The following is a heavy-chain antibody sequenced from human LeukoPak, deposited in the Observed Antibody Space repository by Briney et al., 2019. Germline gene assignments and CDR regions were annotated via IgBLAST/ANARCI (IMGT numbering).Heavy chain of an antibody. CDR2: ISCSGSTI. Sequence: GGSLKLSCAASGFTFSSYEMNWVRQAPGKGLEWVSYISCSGSTILYADSVKRRFNLSRDNAENSLYLQMNSLTAEDTAVYYCARLRSPYCSGGSCYQYYYYYYMDVWGKGTTVTVSS. D-gene: IGHD2-15*01. CDR1: GFTFSSYE. V-gene: IGHV3-48*03. CDR3: ARLRSPYCSGGSCYQYYYYYYMDV. J-gene: IGHJ6*03.